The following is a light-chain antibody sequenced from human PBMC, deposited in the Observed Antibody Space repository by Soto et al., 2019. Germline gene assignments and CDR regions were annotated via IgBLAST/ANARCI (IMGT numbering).Light chain of an antibody. J-gene: IGKJ1*01. CDR2: AAS. CDR1: QSVSSL. CDR3: QQRSNWPWT. V-gene: IGKV3-11*01. Sequence: EIVLTQSPATLYSSPGEEATLSCGASQSVSSLLAWYQQKPGQAPRLLIYAASNRATGIPARFSGSGSGTDFTLTISSLEPEDFAVYYCQQRSNWPWTFGQGTKVEIK.